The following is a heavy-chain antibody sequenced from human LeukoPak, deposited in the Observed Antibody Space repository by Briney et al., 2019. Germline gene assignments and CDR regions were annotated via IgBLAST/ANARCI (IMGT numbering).Heavy chain of an antibody. CDR2: IYYSGST. D-gene: IGHD3-22*01. Sequence: PSETLSLTCTVSGGSIGSGGYYWSWIRQLPGKGLEWIGYIYYSGSTYYNPSLKSRVTISVDTSKNQFSLKLSSVTAAGTAVYYCATSKVPYYYDSSGYSPRFDYWGQGTLVTVSS. CDR3: ATSKVPYYYDSSGYSPRFDY. J-gene: IGHJ4*02. CDR1: GGSIGSGGYY. V-gene: IGHV4-31*03.